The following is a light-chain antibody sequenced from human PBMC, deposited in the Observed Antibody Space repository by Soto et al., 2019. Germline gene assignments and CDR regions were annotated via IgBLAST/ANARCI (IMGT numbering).Light chain of an antibody. V-gene: IGKV1-9*01. Sequence: DIQLTQSPSFLSASVGDRVTITCRASQAISSSLAWYQHNPGKAPKLLIYAASTLQNGVPSSFSGSGSGTEFTLTISSQQTEDFATYYCQHLNDYRYTFGQGTKVEIK. CDR1: QAISSS. J-gene: IGKJ2*01. CDR3: QHLNDYRYT. CDR2: AAS.